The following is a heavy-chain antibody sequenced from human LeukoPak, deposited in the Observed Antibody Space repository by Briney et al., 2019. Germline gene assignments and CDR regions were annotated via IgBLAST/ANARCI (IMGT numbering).Heavy chain of an antibody. D-gene: IGHD6-13*01. CDR3: TTGSATGTGSGY. Sequence: GGSLRLSCTASGFTFGDYVMSWVRQAPGKGLEWVGFIRSKPYGGTTEYAASVKGRFIISRDDSKTIAYLQMYSLKSEDTAVYYCTTGSATGTGSGYWGQGTLVTVSS. V-gene: IGHV3-49*04. CDR1: GFTFGDYV. J-gene: IGHJ4*02. CDR2: IRSKPYGGTT.